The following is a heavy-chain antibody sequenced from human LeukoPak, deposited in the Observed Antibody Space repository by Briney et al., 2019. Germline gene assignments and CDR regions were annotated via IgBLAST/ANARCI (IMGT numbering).Heavy chain of an antibody. CDR1: GFTFSSYA. CDR2: ISYDGSNK. J-gene: IGHJ4*02. CDR3: ASGSYSTADY. V-gene: IGHV3-30-3*01. Sequence: GRFLRLSCAASGFTFSSYAMHWVRQAPGKGLEWVAVISYDGSNKYYADSVKGRFTISRDNSKNTLYLQMNSLRAEDTAVYYCASGSYSTADYWGQGTLVTVSS. D-gene: IGHD1-26*01.